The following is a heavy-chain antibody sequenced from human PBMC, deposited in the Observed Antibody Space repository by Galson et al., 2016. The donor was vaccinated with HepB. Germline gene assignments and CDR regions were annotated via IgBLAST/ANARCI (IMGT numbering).Heavy chain of an antibody. CDR3: ARGGSRPIDY. Sequence: SLRLPFAASGLNLSSHWMHWVRQAPGKGLVWVSRINTDGSSTSYADSVKGRFTISRDNAKNTLYLQMNSLRAEDTAVYYCARGGSRPIDYWGQGTLVTVSS. CDR1: GLNLSSHW. J-gene: IGHJ4*02. D-gene: IGHD1-26*01. V-gene: IGHV3-74*01. CDR2: INTDGSST.